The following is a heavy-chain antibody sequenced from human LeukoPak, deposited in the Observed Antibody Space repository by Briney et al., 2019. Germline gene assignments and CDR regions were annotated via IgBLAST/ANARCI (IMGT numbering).Heavy chain of an antibody. CDR2: IYYSGST. J-gene: IGHJ4*02. V-gene: IGHV4-39*07. D-gene: IGHD1-14*01. Sequence: SETLSLTCTVSGGSISSSSYDWGWIRQPRGKGLEWIGSIYYSGSTYYNPSLKSRVTISVDTSKNQFSLKLSSVTAADTAVYYCARATRYPFDYWGQGTLVTVSS. CDR1: GGSISSSSYD. CDR3: ARATRYPFDY.